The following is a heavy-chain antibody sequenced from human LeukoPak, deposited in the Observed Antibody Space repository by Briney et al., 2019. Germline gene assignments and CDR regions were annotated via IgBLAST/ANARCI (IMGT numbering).Heavy chain of an antibody. CDR3: ARSGYSSSWHGADAFDI. J-gene: IGHJ3*02. CDR1: GFTFSSYS. D-gene: IGHD6-13*01. Sequence: PGGSLRLSCAASGFTFSSYSMNWVRQAPGKGLEWVSSISSSSSYIYYADSVKGRFTISRDNAKNSLYLQMNSLRAEDTAVYYCARSGYSSSWHGADAFDIWGQGTMVTVSS. V-gene: IGHV3-21*01. CDR2: ISSSSSYI.